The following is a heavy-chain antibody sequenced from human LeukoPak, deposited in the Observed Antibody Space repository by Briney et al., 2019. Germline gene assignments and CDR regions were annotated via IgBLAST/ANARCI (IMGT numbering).Heavy chain of an antibody. V-gene: IGHV3-21*01. CDR3: ARRGNSYGYYFDY. CDR1: GFTFSSYS. J-gene: IGHJ4*02. Sequence: PGGSLRLSCAASGFTFSSYSMNWVRQAPGKGLEWVSSISSSSSYIYYADSVKGRFTISRDNAKNSLDLQMNSLRAEDTAVYYCARRGNSYGYYFDYWGQGSLVTVSS. D-gene: IGHD5-18*01. CDR2: ISSSSSYI.